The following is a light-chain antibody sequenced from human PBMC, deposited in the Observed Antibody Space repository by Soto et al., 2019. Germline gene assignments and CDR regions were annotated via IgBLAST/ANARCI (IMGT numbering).Light chain of an antibody. CDR2: DVI. CDR3: SSFTTTDILV. V-gene: IGLV2-14*03. Sequence: QSALTQPASVSGSLGQSITISCTGTSGDVGVYNFVSWFQHYPGKAPKIILYDVISRPSGVSNRFSGSKSGNTATLTISGLQAEDEANYYCSSFTTTDILVLGGGTKLTVL. CDR1: SGDVGVYNF. J-gene: IGLJ3*02.